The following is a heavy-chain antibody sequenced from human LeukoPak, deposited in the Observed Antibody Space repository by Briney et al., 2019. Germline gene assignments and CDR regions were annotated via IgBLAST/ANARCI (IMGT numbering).Heavy chain of an antibody. J-gene: IGHJ6*02. CDR1: GYTFTSYW. CDR3: AGGGYSYGHPDYYYYGMDV. V-gene: IGHV5-51*01. CDR2: IYPGDSDT. D-gene: IGHD5-18*01. Sequence: ASVKVSCKASGYTFTSYWIGWVRQMPGKGLEWMGIIYPGDSDTRYSPSFQGQVTISADKSISTAYLQWSSLKASDTAMYYCAGGGYSYGHPDYYYYGMDVWGQGTTVTVSS.